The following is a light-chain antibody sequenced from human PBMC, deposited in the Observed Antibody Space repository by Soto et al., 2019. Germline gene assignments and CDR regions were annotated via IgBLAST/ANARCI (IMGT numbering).Light chain of an antibody. V-gene: IGKV1-33*01. J-gene: IGKJ1*01. CDR3: QQYDNLPT. Sequence: DIQMTQSPSSLSASVGDRVTITCQASQDISNYLNWYQQKPRKAPKLLIYDASNLETGVPSRFSGSGSETDFTFTSSSLQPEDIATYYCQQYDNLPTFGQGTKVEIK. CDR2: DAS. CDR1: QDISNY.